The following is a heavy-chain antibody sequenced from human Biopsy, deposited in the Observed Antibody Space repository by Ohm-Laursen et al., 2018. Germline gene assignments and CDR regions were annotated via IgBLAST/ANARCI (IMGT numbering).Heavy chain of an antibody. V-gene: IGHV4-61*01. CDR1: GYSIIPSGPEN. J-gene: IGHJ4*02. Sequence: GTLSLTCTLSGYSIIPSGPENWSWIRQPPGQGLQYIGFIYSGGNTNYNPSLRSRVTMSVDTSKNQISLGLNSVTAAGTAVDYCSRGMRTTGWPYFDSWGQGTRVTVSS. D-gene: IGHD2/OR15-2a*01. CDR3: SRGMRTTGWPYFDS. CDR2: IYSGGNT.